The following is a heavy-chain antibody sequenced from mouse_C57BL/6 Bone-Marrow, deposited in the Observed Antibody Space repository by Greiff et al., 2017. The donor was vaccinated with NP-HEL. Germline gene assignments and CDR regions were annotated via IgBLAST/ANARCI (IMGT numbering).Heavy chain of an antibody. CDR1: GYTFTGYW. J-gene: IGHJ3*01. Sequence: QVQLQQSGAELMKPGASVKLSCKATGYTFTGYWIEWVKQRPGHGLEWIGEILPGSGSTNYNEKFKGKATFTADTSSNTAYMQLSSLTTEDSAIYYCARRESYYGSTLRGAWFAYWGQGTLVTVSA. CDR2: ILPGSGST. V-gene: IGHV1-9*01. D-gene: IGHD1-1*01. CDR3: ARRESYYGSTLRGAWFAY.